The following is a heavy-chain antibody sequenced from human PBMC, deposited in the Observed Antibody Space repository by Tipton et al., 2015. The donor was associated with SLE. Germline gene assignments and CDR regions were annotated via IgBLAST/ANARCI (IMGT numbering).Heavy chain of an antibody. CDR1: GGSISSYY. CDR3: ARGGILTGYYPNFDY. D-gene: IGHD3-9*01. J-gene: IGHJ4*02. CDR2: IYYSGST. V-gene: IGHV4-59*12. Sequence: TLSLTCTVSGGSISSYYWSWIRQPPGKGLEWIGYIYYSGSTNYNPSLKSRVTISVDTSKNQFSLKLSSVTAADTAVYYCARGGILTGYYPNFDYWGQGTLVTVSS.